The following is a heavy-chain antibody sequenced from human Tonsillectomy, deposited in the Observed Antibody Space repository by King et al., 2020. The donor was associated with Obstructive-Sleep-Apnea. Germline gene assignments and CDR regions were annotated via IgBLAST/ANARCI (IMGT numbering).Heavy chain of an antibody. D-gene: IGHD3-22*01. CDR2: IYYSGST. V-gene: IGHV4-59*01. Sequence: VQLQESGPGLVKPSETLSLTCTVSGGSINSYYWSWIRQPPGKGLEWVGYIYYSGSTNYNPSLKSRVTIAVDTSKTQFSLKLSSVTAADTAVYYCARDRSHYDSSDYYPYGMDVWGQGTTVTVSS. CDR1: GGSINSYY. J-gene: IGHJ6*02. CDR3: ARDRSHYDSSDYYPYGMDV.